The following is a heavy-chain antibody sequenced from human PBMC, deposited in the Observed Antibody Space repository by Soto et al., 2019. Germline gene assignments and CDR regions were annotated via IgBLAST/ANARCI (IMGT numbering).Heavy chain of an antibody. V-gene: IGHV3-30*03. CDR2: ISYDGSNK. CDR1: GFTFSSYG. D-gene: IGHD1-26*01. J-gene: IGHJ4*02. CDR3: ARSPYSVSYLAYFDS. Sequence: GWSLRLSCAASGFTFSSYGMHWVRQAPGKGLEWVAFISYDGSNKYYADSVKGRFTISRDNSKNTLYLQMNSLRAEETGVYYCARSPYSVSYLAYFDSWGQGTLATVSS.